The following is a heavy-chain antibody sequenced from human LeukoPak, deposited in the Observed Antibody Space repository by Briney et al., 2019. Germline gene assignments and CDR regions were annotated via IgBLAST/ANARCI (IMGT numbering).Heavy chain of an antibody. CDR3: ARAHCTNGVCYTGWFDP. V-gene: IGHV1-8*03. Sequence: ASVKVSCKASGYTFTSYGISWVRQAPGQGLEWMGWMNPNSGNTGYAQKFQGRVTITRNTSISTAYMELGSLRSEDTAVYYCARAHCTNGVCYTGWFDPWGQGTLVTVSS. J-gene: IGHJ5*02. D-gene: IGHD2-8*01. CDR1: GYTFTSYG. CDR2: MNPNSGNT.